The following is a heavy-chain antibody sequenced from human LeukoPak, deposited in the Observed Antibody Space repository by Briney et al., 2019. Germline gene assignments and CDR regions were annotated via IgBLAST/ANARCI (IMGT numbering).Heavy chain of an antibody. D-gene: IGHD6-6*01. V-gene: IGHV3-23*01. CDR3: AKVYSSSIRRPYFDY. CDR2: ISGSGGST. J-gene: IGHJ4*02. CDR1: GFTFSSYA. Sequence: GGSVRLSCAASGFTFSSYAMSWVRQAPGKGLEWVSAISGSGGSTYYADSVKGRFTISRDNSKNTLYLQMNSLRAEDTAVYYCAKVYSSSIRRPYFDYWGQGTLVTVSS.